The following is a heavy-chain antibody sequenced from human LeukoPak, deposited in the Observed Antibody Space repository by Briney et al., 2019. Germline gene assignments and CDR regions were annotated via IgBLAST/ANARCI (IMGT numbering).Heavy chain of an antibody. CDR3: ARDGGRSGCAH. D-gene: IGHD3-3*01. V-gene: IGHV3-53*01. J-gene: IGHJ4*02. CDR1: GFSVSNNY. Sequence: GGSLRLYCEVSGFSVSNNYMSWVRQAPGKGLEWVSVMSDDGSTHYADSVKGRFIVSRDNSKNTFYLQMNSVRVEDTAVYYCARDGGRSGCAHWGQGAVATVSS. CDR2: MSDDGST.